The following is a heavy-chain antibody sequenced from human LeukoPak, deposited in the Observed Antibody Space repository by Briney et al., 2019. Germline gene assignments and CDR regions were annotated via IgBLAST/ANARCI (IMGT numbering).Heavy chain of an antibody. Sequence: PGGSLRLSCAASGFTFSSYGMHWVRQAPGKGLEWVAFIRYDGSNKYYADSVKGRFTISRDNSKNTLYLQMNSLRAEDTAVYYCAKEGRVEWLVLRSYYMDVWGKGTTVTISS. V-gene: IGHV3-30*02. D-gene: IGHD6-19*01. CDR2: IRYDGSNK. CDR3: AKEGRVEWLVLRSYYMDV. CDR1: GFTFSSYG. J-gene: IGHJ6*03.